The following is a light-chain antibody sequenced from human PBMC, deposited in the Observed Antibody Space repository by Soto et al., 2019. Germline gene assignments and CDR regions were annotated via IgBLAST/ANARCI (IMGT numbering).Light chain of an antibody. V-gene: IGLV2-14*03. CDR3: SSYTSSSTLV. CDR2: DVS. CDR1: SSDVGGYNY. J-gene: IGLJ1*01. Sequence: QSALTQPASVSRTPGQSITISCTRTSSDVGGYNYVSWYQQHPGKAPKLMICDVSDRPSGVSNRFSGSKSGNTASLTISGLQAEDEADYYCSSYTSSSTLVFGTGTKLTVL.